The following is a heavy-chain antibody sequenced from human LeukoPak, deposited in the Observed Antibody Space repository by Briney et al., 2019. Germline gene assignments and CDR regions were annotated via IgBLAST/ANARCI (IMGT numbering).Heavy chain of an antibody. Sequence: GGSLRLSCAASGFTFSSYAMHWVRQAPGKGLEYVSAISSNGGSTYYANSVKGRFTISRGNSKNTLYLQMGSLRAEDMAVYYCATGSDCSSTSCYDGFDYWGQGTLVTVSS. V-gene: IGHV3-64*01. D-gene: IGHD2-2*01. J-gene: IGHJ4*02. CDR2: ISSNGGST. CDR3: ATGSDCSSTSCYDGFDY. CDR1: GFTFSSYA.